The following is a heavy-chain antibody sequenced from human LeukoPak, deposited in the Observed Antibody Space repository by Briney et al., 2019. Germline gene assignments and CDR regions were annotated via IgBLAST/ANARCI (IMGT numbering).Heavy chain of an antibody. J-gene: IGHJ3*01. D-gene: IGHD2/OR15-2a*01. Sequence: GGSLILSCAASGLTFHNTWMHWIRHAPGEGLVWISRIINDGITTTYADSVKGRFTISRDNAKKTVYLQMNSLRADDTAVYYCAADGEYAFLVWGQGTMVTVSS. CDR1: GLTFHNTW. CDR3: AADGEYAFLV. CDR2: IINDGITT. V-gene: IGHV3-74*01.